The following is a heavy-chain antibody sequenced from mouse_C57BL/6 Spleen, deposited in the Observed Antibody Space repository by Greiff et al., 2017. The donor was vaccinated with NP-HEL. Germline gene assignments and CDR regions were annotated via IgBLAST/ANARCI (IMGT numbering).Heavy chain of an antibody. D-gene: IGHD1-1*01. CDR2: INPSNGGT. CDR3: ARSLNYYGSSNVAWFAD. CDR1: GYTFTSYW. V-gene: IGHV1-53*01. Sequence: QVQLQQPGTELVKPGASVKLSCKASGYTFTSYWMHWVKQRPGQGLEWIGNINPSNGGTNYNEKFKSKATLTVDKSSSTAYMQLSSLTSEDSAVYYCARSLNYYGSSNVAWFADWGQGTLVTVSA. J-gene: IGHJ3*01.